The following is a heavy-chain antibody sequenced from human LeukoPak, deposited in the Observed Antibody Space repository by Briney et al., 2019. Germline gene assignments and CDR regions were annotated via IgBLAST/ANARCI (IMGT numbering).Heavy chain of an antibody. CDR1: GFTFSSYS. V-gene: IGHV3-21*01. D-gene: IGHD6-13*01. Sequence: PGGSLRLSCAASGFTFSSYSMNWVRQAPGKGLEWVSSISSSSSYIYYADSAKGRFTISRDNAKNSLYLQMNSLRAEDTAVYYCARVPGPIPNSSKDYWGQGTLVTVSS. CDR2: ISSSSSYI. CDR3: ARVPGPIPNSSKDY. J-gene: IGHJ4*02.